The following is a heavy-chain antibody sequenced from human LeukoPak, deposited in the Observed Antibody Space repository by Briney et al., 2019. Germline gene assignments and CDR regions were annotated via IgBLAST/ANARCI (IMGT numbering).Heavy chain of an antibody. Sequence: GGSLRLSCAASGFTFSSYGMHWVRQAPGKGLEWVAVIWYDGSNKYYADSVKGRFTISRDNSKNTLYLQMNSLRAEDTAVYYCAVLLWFGESDAFDIWGQGTMVTVSS. V-gene: IGHV3-33*01. CDR2: IWYDGSNK. J-gene: IGHJ3*02. CDR1: GFTFSSYG. D-gene: IGHD3-10*01. CDR3: AVLLWFGESDAFDI.